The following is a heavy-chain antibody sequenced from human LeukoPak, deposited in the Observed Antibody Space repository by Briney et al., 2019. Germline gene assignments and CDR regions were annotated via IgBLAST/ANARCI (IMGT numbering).Heavy chain of an antibody. D-gene: IGHD2-21*02. J-gene: IGHJ4*02. CDR1: GYSISSSYS. CDR3: ARGGYCGGDCYFYY. V-gene: IGHV4-38-2*02. Sequence: RPSETLSLTCTVSGYSISSSYSWGWIRQPPEKGLEWIGSIHHSGSTDYNPSLKSRVTISVDTSKNQFSLKLSSVTAADTAVYYCARGGYCGGDCYFYYWGQGTLVTVSS. CDR2: IHHSGST.